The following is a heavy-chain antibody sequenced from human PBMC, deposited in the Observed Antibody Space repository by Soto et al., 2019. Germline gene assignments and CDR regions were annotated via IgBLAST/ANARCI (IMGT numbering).Heavy chain of an antibody. CDR1: GYTFSDFY. V-gene: IGHV1-2*02. Sequence: QVQLVQSVAEVKKPGASVMVSCKASGYTFSDFYVHWVRQAPGQGLECMGWINPNSGGTNYAQKFQGGVTMTRDTSISTAYLELSRLTSDDTAVYYCARGGYVGYDWGYFDFWGQGTLVTVSS. CDR2: INPNSGGT. J-gene: IGHJ4*02. D-gene: IGHD5-12*01. CDR3: ARGGYVGYDWGYFDF.